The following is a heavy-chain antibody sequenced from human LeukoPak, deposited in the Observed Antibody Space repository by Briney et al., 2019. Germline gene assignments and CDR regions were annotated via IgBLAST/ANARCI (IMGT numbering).Heavy chain of an antibody. J-gene: IGHJ6*02. CDR2: ISAYNGNT. V-gene: IGHV1-18*01. Sequence: ASVKVSCTASGYTFTSYGISWVRQAPGQGLEWMGWISAYNGNTNYAQKLQGRVTMTTDTSTSTAYMELRSLRSDDTAVYYCARDWFSMNYDFWSGLNDYYYYYGMDVWGQGTTVTVSS. CDR3: ARDWFSMNYDFWSGLNDYYYYYGMDV. D-gene: IGHD3-3*01. CDR1: GYTFTSYG.